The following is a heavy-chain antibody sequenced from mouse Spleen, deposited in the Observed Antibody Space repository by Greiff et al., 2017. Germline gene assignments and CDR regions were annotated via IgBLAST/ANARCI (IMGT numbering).Heavy chain of an antibody. CDR3: ARSLTGTGYFDY. Sequence: VQLQQPGAELVMPGASVKLSCKASGYTFTSYWMHWVKQRPGQGLEWIGEIDPSDSYTNYNQKFKGKATLTVDKSSSTAYMQLSSLTSEDSAVYYCARSLTGTGYFDYWGQGTTLTVSS. CDR1: GYTFTSYW. CDR2: IDPSDSYT. J-gene: IGHJ2*01. D-gene: IGHD4-1*01. V-gene: IGHV1-69*01.